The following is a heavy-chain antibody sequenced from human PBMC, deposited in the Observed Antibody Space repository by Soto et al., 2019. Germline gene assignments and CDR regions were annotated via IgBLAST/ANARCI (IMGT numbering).Heavy chain of an antibody. V-gene: IGHV3-53*01. D-gene: IGHD6-19*01. CDR1: GFIVSSYY. CDR2: IYSGGST. J-gene: IGHJ3*01. Sequence: EVQLVESGGGLIQPGGSLRLSCAGSGFIVSSYYMSWVRQAPGKGLEWISVIYSGGSTYYADSVKGRFTISRDNSENTLYLQLNSQRAEDTAVYYCAKSGGNGWFADAFDVWGQGTMVTVSS. CDR3: AKSGGNGWFADAFDV.